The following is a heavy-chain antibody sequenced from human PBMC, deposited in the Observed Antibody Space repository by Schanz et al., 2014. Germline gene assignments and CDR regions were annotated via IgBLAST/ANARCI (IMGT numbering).Heavy chain of an antibody. V-gene: IGHV3-66*02. Sequence: EVQLVESGGGLVQPGGSLRLSCAVSGFTVNTNYMSWVRQAPGKGLEWISSMYINSGSTQYADSVKGRFIISRDSSKNTLFLQMNSLRAEDTAVYYCARGPTFYYDSSGYYYLANWGQGTLVTVSS. CDR3: ARGPTFYYDSSGYYYLAN. D-gene: IGHD3-22*01. J-gene: IGHJ4*02. CDR1: GFTVNTNY. CDR2: MYINSGST.